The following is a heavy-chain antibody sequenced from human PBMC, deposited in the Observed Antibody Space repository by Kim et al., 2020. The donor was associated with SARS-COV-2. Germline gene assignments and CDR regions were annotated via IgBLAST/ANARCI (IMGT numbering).Heavy chain of an antibody. V-gene: IGHV4-38-2*02. D-gene: IGHD6-13*01. CDR1: GSSIGSGYY. CDR3: ARKVVSGWYNFDM. J-gene: IGHJ3*02. CDR2: ISHSGHS. Sequence: SETLSLTCTVSGSSIGSGYYWGWIRQPPGRGLGWIGSISHSGHSYYNPSLQSRVTISVDTSKKQFSLKLKSVTAADTAEYYGARKVVSGWYNFDMWGQG.